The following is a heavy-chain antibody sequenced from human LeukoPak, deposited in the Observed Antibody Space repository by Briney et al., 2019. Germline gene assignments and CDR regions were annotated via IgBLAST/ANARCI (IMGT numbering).Heavy chain of an antibody. J-gene: IGHJ3*02. CDR2: IIPIFGTA. CDR3: ARQWLWPSDAFDI. Sequence: SVKVSCKTSGYTFIDYYIHWVRQAPGQGLEWMGGIIPIFGTANYAQKFQGRVTITADESTSTAYMELSSLRSEDTAVYYCARQWLWPSDAFDIWGQGTMVTVSS. CDR1: GYTFIDYY. V-gene: IGHV1-69*13. D-gene: IGHD3-22*01.